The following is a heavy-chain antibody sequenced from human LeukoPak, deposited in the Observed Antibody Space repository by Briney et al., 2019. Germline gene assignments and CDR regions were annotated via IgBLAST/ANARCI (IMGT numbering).Heavy chain of an antibody. CDR1: GFTFSSYS. V-gene: IGHV3-48*04. J-gene: IGHJ4*02. Sequence: LTGGSLRLSCAASGFTFSSYSKNWVRQAPGKGLEWISYIGDSGRTTYYADSVKGRFTISRDNARKLLFLQMNSLRAEDTAVYFCAREVPLLYTGLDSWGQGTLVTVSS. CDR3: AREVPLLYTGLDS. CDR2: IGDSGRTT. D-gene: IGHD5-12*01.